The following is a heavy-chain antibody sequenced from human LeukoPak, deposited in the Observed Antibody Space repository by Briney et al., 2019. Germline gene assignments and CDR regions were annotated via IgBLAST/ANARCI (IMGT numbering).Heavy chain of an antibody. Sequence: GGSLRLSCAASGFTFSRYWMSWVRQAPGKGLEWVANIKQDGSEKFYVDSVKGRFTISRDNAKNSLFLQMNSLRAEDTAVYYCARSGYDLDYWGQGTLVTVSS. D-gene: IGHD5-12*01. V-gene: IGHV3-7*01. CDR2: IKQDGSEK. CDR1: GFTFSRYW. CDR3: ARSGYDLDY. J-gene: IGHJ4*02.